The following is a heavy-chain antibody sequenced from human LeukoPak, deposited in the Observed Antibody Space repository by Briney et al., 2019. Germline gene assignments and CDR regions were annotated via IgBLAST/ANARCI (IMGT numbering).Heavy chain of an antibody. V-gene: IGHV1-2*02. Sequence: ASVKVSCKASGYTFTGYYMHWVRQAPGQGLEWMGWINPNSGGTNYAQKFQGRVTMTRDTSISTAYMELSRLRSDDTAVYYCARDYGSGSYPREADYWGQGTLVTVSS. CDR2: INPNSGGT. CDR3: ARDYGSGSYPREADY. J-gene: IGHJ4*02. D-gene: IGHD3-10*01. CDR1: GYTFTGYY.